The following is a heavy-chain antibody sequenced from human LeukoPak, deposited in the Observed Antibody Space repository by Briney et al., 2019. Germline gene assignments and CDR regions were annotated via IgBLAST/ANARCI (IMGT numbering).Heavy chain of an antibody. V-gene: IGHV1-18*01. Sequence: GASVKVSCKASGYTFTSYGISWVRQAPGQGLEWMGWISAYNGNTNYAQKFQGRVTITADESTSTAYMELSSLRSEDTAVYYCAREGDSSGWYLDFDYWGQGTLVTVSS. CDR2: ISAYNGNT. CDR3: AREGDSSGWYLDFDY. D-gene: IGHD6-19*01. CDR1: GYTFTSYG. J-gene: IGHJ4*02.